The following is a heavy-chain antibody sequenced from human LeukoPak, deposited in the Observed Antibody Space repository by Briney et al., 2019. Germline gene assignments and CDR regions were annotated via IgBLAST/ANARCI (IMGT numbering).Heavy chain of an antibody. CDR1: GYTFTGYY. J-gene: IGHJ4*02. CDR2: INPNSGGT. CDR3: ARDRPYCSGGSCYATFPDY. Sequence: ASVKVSCKASGYTFTGYYMHWVRQAPGQGLEWMGWINPNSGGTNYAQKFQGRVTMTRDTSISTAYMELSRLRSDDTAVYYCARDRPYCSGGSCYATFPDYWGQGTLVTVSS. V-gene: IGHV1-2*02. D-gene: IGHD2-15*01.